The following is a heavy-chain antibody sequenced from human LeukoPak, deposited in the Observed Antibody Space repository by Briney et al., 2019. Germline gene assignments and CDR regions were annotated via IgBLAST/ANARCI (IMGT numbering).Heavy chain of an antibody. CDR1: GLTFSSYA. V-gene: IGHV3-23*01. J-gene: IGHJ4*02. Sequence: GGSLRLSCAPSGLTFSSYAMSWVRQAPGKGLEWVSSVTSGGSTNYADSVKGRFTISRDNSKNTLYLQMNSLRAEDTAVYYCAKGTKGYCSGGSCYHFDYWGQGTPVTVSS. CDR3: AKGTKGYCSGGSCYHFDY. D-gene: IGHD2-15*01. CDR2: VTSGGST.